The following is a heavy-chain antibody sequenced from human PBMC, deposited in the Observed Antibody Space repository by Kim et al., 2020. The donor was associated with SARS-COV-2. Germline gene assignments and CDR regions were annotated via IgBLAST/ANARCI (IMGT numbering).Heavy chain of an antibody. Sequence: SETLSLTCAVYGGSFSGYYWSWIRQPPGKGLEWIGEINHSGSTNYNPSIKSRVTISVDTSKNQFSLKLSSVTAADTAVYYCARGGGATLFYYYYGMDVWGQGTTVTVSS. CDR1: GGSFSGYY. D-gene: IGHD1-26*01. CDR2: INHSGST. J-gene: IGHJ6*02. V-gene: IGHV4-34*01. CDR3: ARGGGATLFYYYYGMDV.